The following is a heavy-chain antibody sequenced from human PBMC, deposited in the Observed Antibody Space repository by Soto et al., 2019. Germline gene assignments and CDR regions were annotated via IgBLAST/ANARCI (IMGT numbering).Heavy chain of an antibody. Sequence: GGSLRLSCAASGFTFSRYSMHWVRQAPGKGLEWVAAISYDETNESYADSVKGRFTISRDTSKNTLFLQMNSLRPEDTAVYFCSRAPFDSSGYFAYWGQGTLVTV. CDR3: SRAPFDSSGYFAY. D-gene: IGHD3-22*01. J-gene: IGHJ4*02. CDR2: ISYDETNE. V-gene: IGHV3-30-3*01. CDR1: GFTFSRYS.